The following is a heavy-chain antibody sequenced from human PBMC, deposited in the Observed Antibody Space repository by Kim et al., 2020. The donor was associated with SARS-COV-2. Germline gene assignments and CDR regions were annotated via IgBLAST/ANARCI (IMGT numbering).Heavy chain of an antibody. V-gene: IGHV4-39*01. J-gene: IGHJ5*02. Sequence: LKGRVTISVDTSKNQFSLKVSSVTAADTAVYYCARHLIHPRMVRGAWFDPWGQGTLVTVSS. D-gene: IGHD3-10*01. CDR3: ARHLIHPRMVRGAWFDP.